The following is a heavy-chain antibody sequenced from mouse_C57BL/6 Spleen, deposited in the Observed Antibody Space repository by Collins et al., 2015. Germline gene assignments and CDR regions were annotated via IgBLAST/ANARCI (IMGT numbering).Heavy chain of an antibody. D-gene: IGHD4-1*01. CDR3: ARVLLGRFAY. J-gene: IGHJ3*01. CDR2: IYPSDSET. V-gene: IGHV1-61*01. Sequence: QVQLQQPGAELVRPGSSVKLSCKASGYTFTSYWMDWVKQRPGQGLEWIGNIYPSDSETHYNQKFKDKATLTVDKSSSTAYMQLSSLTSEDSAVYYCARVLLGRFAYWGQGTLVTVSA. CDR1: GYTFTSYW.